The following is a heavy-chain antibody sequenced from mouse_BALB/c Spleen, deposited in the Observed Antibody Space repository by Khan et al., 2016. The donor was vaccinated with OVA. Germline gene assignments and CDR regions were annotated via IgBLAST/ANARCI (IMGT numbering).Heavy chain of an antibody. Sequence: QVQLKQSGPELKKPGETVKISCKASGYTFTKSGMNWVKQAPGKGFKWMGWINTYTGEPTYADDFKGRFAFSLETSASTAYLQINNLKNEDTATYFCARPPYFSYVMDTWGQGTSVTVSS. D-gene: IGHD2-10*01. CDR1: GYTFTKSG. V-gene: IGHV9-3-1*01. CDR3: ARPPYFSYVMDT. CDR2: INTYTGEP. J-gene: IGHJ4*01.